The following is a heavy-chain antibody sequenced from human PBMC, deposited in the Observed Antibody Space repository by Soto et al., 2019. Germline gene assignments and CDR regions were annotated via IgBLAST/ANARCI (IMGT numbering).Heavy chain of an antibody. Sequence: EVQLVESGGGLVQPGRSLRLSCAASGFSFDDYAMHWVRQAPGKGLEWVSSINWNSGSIDYADSVKGRFTIPRDNAKNSLYLQMNSLGTDDTALYYCAKEGGDAFDIWGQGTMVTVSS. J-gene: IGHJ3*02. CDR1: GFSFDDYA. CDR3: AKEGGDAFDI. V-gene: IGHV3-9*01. CDR2: INWNSGSI.